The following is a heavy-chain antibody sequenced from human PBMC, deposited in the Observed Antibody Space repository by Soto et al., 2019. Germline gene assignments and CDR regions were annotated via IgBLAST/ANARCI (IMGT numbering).Heavy chain of an antibody. CDR2: IFASGHT. CDR3: VASLAASGLNWLDP. D-gene: IGHD6-13*01. J-gene: IGHJ5*02. Sequence: SETLSLTCIVSGGSISEKYWNWVRQPPGKGLEWIGLIFASGHTDYNPSLKSRVTMSVDASKNQFSLRLTSMTAADTAVYYCVASLAASGLNWLDPWGRGTLVTVSS. V-gene: IGHV4-4*07. CDR1: GGSISEKY.